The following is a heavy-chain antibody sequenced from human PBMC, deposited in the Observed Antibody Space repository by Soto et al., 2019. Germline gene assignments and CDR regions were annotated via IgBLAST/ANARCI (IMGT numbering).Heavy chain of an antibody. Sequence: GGSVKVSCKVCGYTLTELSIHLVRQAPGKGLEWMGGFDPEDGETIYAQKFQGRVTMTEDTSTDTAYMDLSSLRSEDTAVYYCATAGYYYDSSGYTYYFDYWGQGTLVTVSS. D-gene: IGHD3-22*01. J-gene: IGHJ4*02. V-gene: IGHV1-24*01. CDR2: FDPEDGET. CDR1: GYTLTELS. CDR3: ATAGYYYDSSGYTYYFDY.